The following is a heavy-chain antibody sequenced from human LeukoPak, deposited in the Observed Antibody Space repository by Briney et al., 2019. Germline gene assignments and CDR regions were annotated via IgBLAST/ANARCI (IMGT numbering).Heavy chain of an antibody. J-gene: IGHJ4*02. V-gene: IGHV3-23*01. D-gene: IGHD5/OR15-5a*01. CDR1: GFTFSSYA. CDR3: ARLTSKVSTPFDY. Sequence: TGGSLRLSCAASGFTFSSYAISWVRQAPGKGLEWVSAITNSGDSTYYADPGKGRFTISRDNAKNSLYLQMNSLRAEDTAGYYLARLTSKVSTPFDYWGQGALVTVCS. CDR2: ITNSGDST.